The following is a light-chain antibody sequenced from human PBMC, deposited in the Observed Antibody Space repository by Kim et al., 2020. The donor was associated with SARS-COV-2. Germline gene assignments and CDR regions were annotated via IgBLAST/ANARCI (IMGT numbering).Light chain of an antibody. CDR3: HQYGSSPWS. J-gene: IGKJ1*01. V-gene: IGKV1-5*01. Sequence: GDRVTITCRASQSVSHYLAWYQHKPGKAPKLLVYDASSLEGGVPSRFSGSGSGTELTLTITSLQPDDCATYYCHQYGSSPWSFGQGTKVDI. CDR2: DAS. CDR1: QSVSHY.